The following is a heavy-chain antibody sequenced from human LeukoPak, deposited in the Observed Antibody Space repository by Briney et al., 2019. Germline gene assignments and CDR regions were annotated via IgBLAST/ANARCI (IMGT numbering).Heavy chain of an antibody. CDR1: GYTFTNYA. D-gene: IGHD3-22*01. V-gene: IGHV7-4-1*02. Sequence: ASVKVSCKASGYTFTNYAMNWVRQAPGQGLEWMGWINTNTGNPTYAQGFTGRFVFPLDTSVSTAYLQISSLKAEDTAVYYCARDIPYYDSSGYSNPEYYYYMDVWGKGTTVTISS. CDR2: INTNTGNP. CDR3: ARDIPYYDSSGYSNPEYYYYMDV. J-gene: IGHJ6*03.